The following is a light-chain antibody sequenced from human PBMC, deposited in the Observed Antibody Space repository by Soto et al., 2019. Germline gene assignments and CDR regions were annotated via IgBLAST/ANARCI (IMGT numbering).Light chain of an antibody. CDR1: QSSSDKY. V-gene: IGKV3-20*01. J-gene: IGKJ5*01. CDR3: QQYANSPIT. Sequence: PRETATLSCRASQSSSDKYLAWYQQRSGQPPRLLIYGVFIRATGIPDRFSGSGSATDFTLTISRLEPEDIAVYYCQQYANSPITFGQGTRLEI. CDR2: GVF.